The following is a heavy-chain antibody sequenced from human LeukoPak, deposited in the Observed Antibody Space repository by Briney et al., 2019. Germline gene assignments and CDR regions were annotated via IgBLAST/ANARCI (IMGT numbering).Heavy chain of an antibody. J-gene: IGHJ4*02. V-gene: IGHV4-59*01. Sequence: SETLSLTCTVSGGSISSYYWSWIRQPPGKGLEWIGYIYYSGSTNYNPSLKSRVTISVDTSKNQFSLKLSSVTAADTAVYYCARGRGWGAAAGTPPYFDYWGQGTLVTVSS. CDR3: ARGRGWGAAAGTPPYFDY. CDR2: IYYSGST. CDR1: GGSISSYY. D-gene: IGHD6-13*01.